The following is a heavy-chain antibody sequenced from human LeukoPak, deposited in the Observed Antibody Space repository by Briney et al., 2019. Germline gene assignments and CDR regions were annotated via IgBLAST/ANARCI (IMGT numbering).Heavy chain of an antibody. D-gene: IGHD4-17*01. CDR1: GGSISSSSYY. J-gene: IGHJ4*02. CDR3: ARLCIPYGDYGD. V-gene: IGHV4-39*07. Sequence: PSETLSLTCTVSGGSISSSSYYWGWIRQPPGKGLEWIGSIYYSGSTYYNPSLKSRVTISVDTSKNQFSLKLSSVTAADTAVYYCARLCIPYGDYGDWGQGTLVTVSS. CDR2: IYYSGST.